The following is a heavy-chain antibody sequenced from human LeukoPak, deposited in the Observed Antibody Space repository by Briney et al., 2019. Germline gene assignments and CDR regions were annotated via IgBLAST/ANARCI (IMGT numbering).Heavy chain of an antibody. CDR3: ARDRGTYYYDSRNAFDI. V-gene: IGHV3-21*01. CDR2: ISSSSSYI. J-gene: IGHJ3*02. D-gene: IGHD3-22*01. CDR1: GFTFSSYS. Sequence: GGSLRLSCAASGFTFSSYSMNWVRQAPGKGLEWVSSISSSSSYIYYADSVKGRFTISRDNAKNSLYLQMNSLRAEDTAVYYCARDRGTYYYDSRNAFDIWGQGTMVTVSS.